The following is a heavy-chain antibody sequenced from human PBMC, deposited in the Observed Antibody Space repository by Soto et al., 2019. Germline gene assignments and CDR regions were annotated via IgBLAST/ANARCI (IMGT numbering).Heavy chain of an antibody. D-gene: IGHD6-19*01. J-gene: IGHJ5*02. CDR3: ARDQPVDSSAVLGFDP. Sequence: ASVKVSCKASGYTFTSYAMHWVRQAPGQRLEWMGWINAGNGNTKYSQKFQGRVTITRDTSASTAYMELSSLRSEDTAVYYCARDQPVDSSAVLGFDPWGQGTLVTVSS. V-gene: IGHV1-3*01. CDR2: INAGNGNT. CDR1: GYTFTSYA.